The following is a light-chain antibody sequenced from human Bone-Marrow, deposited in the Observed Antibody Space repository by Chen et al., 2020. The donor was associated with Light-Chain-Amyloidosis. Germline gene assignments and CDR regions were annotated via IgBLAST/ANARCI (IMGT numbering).Light chain of an antibody. CDR3: QSADSSGTYEVI. J-gene: IGLJ2*01. CDR1: DLPTKY. V-gene: IGLV3-25*03. Sequence: SYGLTQPPSVSVSPGQTARITCSGDDLPTKYAYWYQQQPGQAPVLVIHRDTERPSGVAERFSGSSSGRTPTLTISGVQAEDEADDHCQSADSSGTYEVIFGGGTKLTVL. CDR2: RDT.